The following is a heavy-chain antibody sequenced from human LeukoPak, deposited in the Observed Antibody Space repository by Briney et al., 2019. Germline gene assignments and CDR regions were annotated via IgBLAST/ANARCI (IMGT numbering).Heavy chain of an antibody. CDR3: ARDPRTVRI. CDR2: ISGSGDDT. D-gene: IGHD1-1*01. J-gene: IGHJ4*02. V-gene: IGHV3-11*04. CDR1: GFTFTNSY. Sequence: GGSLRLSCAASGFTFTNSYMTWVRQAPGKGLEWLSYISGSGDDTDYAGSVRGRFTISRDNAKNSLYLQMNSLRVEDTAVYYCARDPRTVRIWGQGTLVTVSS.